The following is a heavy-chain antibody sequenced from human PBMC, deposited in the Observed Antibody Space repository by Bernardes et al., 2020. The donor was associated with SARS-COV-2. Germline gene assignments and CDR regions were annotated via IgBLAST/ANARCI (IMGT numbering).Heavy chain of an antibody. CDR2: IYTSGTT. V-gene: IGHV4-4*07. D-gene: IGHD6-13*01. CDR1: GGSISTYS. J-gene: IGHJ6*02. CDR3: AREMYSSSLDYYYGMDV. Sequence: SETLSLTCTVSGGSISTYSWTWIRQPAGKGLEWIGRIYTSGTTNYNPSLKSRVTMSLDTSKTQFSLKLSSVTAADTAVYYCAREMYSSSLDYYYGMDVWGQGTTVIVSS.